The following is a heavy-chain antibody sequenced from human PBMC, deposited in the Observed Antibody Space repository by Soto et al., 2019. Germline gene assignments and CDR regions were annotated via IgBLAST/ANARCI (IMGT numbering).Heavy chain of an antibody. CDR3: PRMLYDSIGYVVWFDP. CDR1: GFSLNNARRG. CDR2: IFPTDEK. J-gene: IGHJ5*02. Sequence: GSVRTLGNATETRTRTCTGSGFSLNNARRGVSGIRRPPGKALEWLAHIFPTDEKSYSTSLRSRLTISKDTSKGQVVFTMTNMDRVDTATLSCPRMLYDSIGYVVWFDPWGQGTLDTVSS. V-gene: IGHV2-26*01. D-gene: IGHD3-22*01.